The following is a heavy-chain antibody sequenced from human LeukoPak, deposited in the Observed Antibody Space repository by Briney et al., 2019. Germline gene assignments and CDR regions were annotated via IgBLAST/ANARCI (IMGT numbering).Heavy chain of an antibody. D-gene: IGHD4-17*01. Sequence: GGSLRLSCAASGFTFTTYSMNWVRQAPGKGPEWVSSISSTSSNIYYADSVKGRFTISRDNAKNSLYLQMNSLRAEDTAVYYCASGTTVNPYWGQGTLVTVSS. CDR3: ASGTTVNPY. CDR2: ISSTSSNI. CDR1: GFTFTTYS. V-gene: IGHV3-21*01. J-gene: IGHJ4*02.